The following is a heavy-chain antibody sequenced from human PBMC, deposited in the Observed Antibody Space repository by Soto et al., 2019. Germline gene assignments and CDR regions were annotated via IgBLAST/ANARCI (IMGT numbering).Heavy chain of an antibody. CDR3: ARHPSPSYYYDSSGNAFDI. D-gene: IGHD3-22*01. J-gene: IGHJ3*02. V-gene: IGHV5-10-1*01. CDR2: IDPSDSYT. Sequence: PGESLTISCKGSGYSFTSYWISCVRQMPGKGLEWMGRIDPSDSYTNYIPSFQGHVTISADKSISTAYLQWSSLKASDTAMYYCARHPSPSYYYDSSGNAFDIWGQGTMVTVSS. CDR1: GYSFTSYW.